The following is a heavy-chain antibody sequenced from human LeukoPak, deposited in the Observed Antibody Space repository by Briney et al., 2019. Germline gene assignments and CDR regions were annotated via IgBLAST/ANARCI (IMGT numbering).Heavy chain of an antibody. V-gene: IGHV4-39*01. CDR2: IYYSGST. CDR1: GGSISSSSYY. D-gene: IGHD5-18*01. Sequence: SETLSLTCTVSGGSISSSSYYWGWIRQPPGKGLEWIGSIYYSGSTYYNPSLKSRVTISVDTSKNQFSLKLSSVTAADTAVYYCATIGYSYELDYWGQGTLVTVSS. J-gene: IGHJ4*02. CDR3: ATIGYSYELDY.